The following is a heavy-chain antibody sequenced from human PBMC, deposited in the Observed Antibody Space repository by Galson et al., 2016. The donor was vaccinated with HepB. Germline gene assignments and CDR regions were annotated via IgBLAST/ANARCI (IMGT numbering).Heavy chain of an antibody. CDR2: IYYSGSS. J-gene: IGHJ6*03. V-gene: IGHV4-31*03. CDR3: ARGGSGYWEPYYYYMDV. D-gene: IGHD3-22*01. CDR1: GGSISSSSYY. Sequence: TLSLTCTVSGGSISSSSYYWVWIRQTPGQGLEWIGYIYYSGSSYYNPSLKSRLTISVDTSKNQFSLKLSSVTAADTAVYYCARGGSGYWEPYYYYMDVWGKGTTVTVSS.